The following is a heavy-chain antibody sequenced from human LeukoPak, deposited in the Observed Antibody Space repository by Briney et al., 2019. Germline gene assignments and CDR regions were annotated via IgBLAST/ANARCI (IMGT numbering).Heavy chain of an antibody. D-gene: IGHD5-12*01. J-gene: IGHJ5*02. CDR1: GYSISSGYY. Sequence: SETLSLTCTVSGYSISSGYYWGWIRQPPGKRLEWVGSIHSSGNTYYNPTLKSRVTISVDTSKNQFSLNLTSVTAADAAVYYCARDLGYSGFDWAPWGQGTLVTVSS. CDR3: ARDLGYSGFDWAP. V-gene: IGHV4-38-2*02. CDR2: IHSSGNT.